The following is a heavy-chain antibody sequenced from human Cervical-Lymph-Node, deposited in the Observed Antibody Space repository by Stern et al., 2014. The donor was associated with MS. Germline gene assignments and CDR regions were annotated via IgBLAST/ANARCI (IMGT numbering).Heavy chain of an antibody. CDR3: ARGVVSNRAAATLHNLFDP. CDR2: IIPILGLA. D-gene: IGHD2-15*01. Sequence: QLVQSGAEVKKPGSSMNVSCKTSGGTFSSSYAITWMRQAPGQGLEWMGRIIPILGLANYAQKFQGRVTINADTSTSTTYMELSSLTSEDTAVYYCARGVVSNRAAATLHNLFDPWGQGTLVTVSS. V-gene: IGHV1-69*09. J-gene: IGHJ5*02. CDR1: GGTFSSSYA.